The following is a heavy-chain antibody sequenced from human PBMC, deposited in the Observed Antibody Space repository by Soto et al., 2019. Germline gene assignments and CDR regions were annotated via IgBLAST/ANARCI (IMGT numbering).Heavy chain of an antibody. D-gene: IGHD2-2*02. Sequence: ASVKVSCKASGGTFSSYAISWVRQAPGQGLEWMGGIIPIFGTANYAQKFQGRVTITADESTSTAYMELSSLRSEDTAVYYCARELRSAVPAAIYYYGMDVWGQGTTVTVSS. CDR1: GGTFSSYA. J-gene: IGHJ6*02. CDR2: IIPIFGTA. V-gene: IGHV1-69*13. CDR3: ARELRSAVPAAIYYYGMDV.